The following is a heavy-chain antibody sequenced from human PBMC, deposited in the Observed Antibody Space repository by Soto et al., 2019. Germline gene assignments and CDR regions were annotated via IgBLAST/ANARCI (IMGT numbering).Heavy chain of an antibody. CDR1: GGSVRSDSFY. J-gene: IGHJ4*02. CDR3: ASARYDNSCHYAENGLDD. Sequence: PSETLSLTGTVSGGSVRSDSFYWSWIRQPPGKGLEWIAFIYYIGSTNYNPSLNSRVTISVDTSKNRFSLKLTSVTAADTAIYYSASARYDNSCHYAENGLDDLGQGTLLTVSS. CDR2: IYYIGST. V-gene: IGHV4-61*01. D-gene: IGHD3-22*01.